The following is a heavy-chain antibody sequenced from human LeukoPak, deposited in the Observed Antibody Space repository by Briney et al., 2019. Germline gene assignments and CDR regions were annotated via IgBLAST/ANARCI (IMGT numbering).Heavy chain of an antibody. D-gene: IGHD2-15*01. V-gene: IGHV4-31*03. CDR2: IYYSGST. CDR1: GGSISSGGYY. CDR3: ARGGYCSGGSCYSVWFDP. J-gene: IGHJ5*02. Sequence: SETLSLTCTVSGGSISSGGYYWSWIRQHPGKGLEWIGYIYYSGSTYYNPSLKSRVTISVDTSKNQFSLKLSSVTAGDTAVYYCARGGYCSGGSCYSVWFDPWGQGTLVTVSS.